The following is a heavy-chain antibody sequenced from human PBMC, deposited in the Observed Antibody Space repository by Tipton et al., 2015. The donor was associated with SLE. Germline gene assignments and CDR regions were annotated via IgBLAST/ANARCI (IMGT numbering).Heavy chain of an antibody. V-gene: IGHV3-7*01. J-gene: IGHJ3*02. CDR3: ARETSSGAFDI. CDR2: IKDDGSDR. D-gene: IGHD3-10*01. Sequence: GSLRLSCAASGFTFSDFWMSWVRQAPGRGLEWVANIKDDGSDRSDSVRGRFTISRDNAQRSLYLQMNGLSSDDTAVYYCARETSSGAFDIWGQGTMVTVSS. CDR1: GFTFSDFW.